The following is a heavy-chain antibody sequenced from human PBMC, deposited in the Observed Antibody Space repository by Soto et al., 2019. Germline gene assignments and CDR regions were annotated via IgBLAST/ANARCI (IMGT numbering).Heavy chain of an antibody. J-gene: IGHJ5*02. CDR2: ISAYNGDT. D-gene: IGHD2-2*02. CDR1: GYTFTNHG. Sequence: QAQLVQSGAEVKKPGASVKVSCKASGYTFTNHGVTWVRQAPGQGLEWMGWISAYNGDTNYAQNFQGRVTMTTDTATSTADMELRSLRSDDTAVYYCARDPSNTCVSRISFDPWGQRTLVTVSS. CDR3: ARDPSNTCVSRISFDP. V-gene: IGHV1-18*04.